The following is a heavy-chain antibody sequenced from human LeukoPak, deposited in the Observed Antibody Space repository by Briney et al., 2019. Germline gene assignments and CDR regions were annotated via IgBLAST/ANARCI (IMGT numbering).Heavy chain of an antibody. J-gene: IGHJ1*01. D-gene: IGHD6-13*01. V-gene: IGHV3-30*02. CDR1: GFTFSSYG. CDR3: AKDAIPGYSSSSSPRYFQH. CDR2: IRYDGSNK. Sequence: GGSLRLSCAASGFTFSSYGMHWVRQAPGKGLEWVAFIRYDGSNKYYADSVKGRFTISRDNSKNTLYLQMNSLRAEDTAVYYCAKDAIPGYSSSSSPRYFQHWGQGTLVTVSS.